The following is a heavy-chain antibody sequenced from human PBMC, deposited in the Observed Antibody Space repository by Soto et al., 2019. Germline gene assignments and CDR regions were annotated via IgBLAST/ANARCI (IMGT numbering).Heavy chain of an antibody. CDR1: GYTFTSYA. V-gene: IGHV1-3*01. J-gene: IGHJ4*02. CDR2: INAGNGNT. D-gene: IGHD3-3*01. CDR3: ARIGYDFWSGYLRY. Sequence: ASVKVSWKASGYTFTSYAMHWVRQAPGQRLEWMGWINAGNGNTKYSQKFQGRVTITRDTSASTAYMELSSLRSEDTAVYYCARIGYDFWSGYLRYWGQGTLVTVSS.